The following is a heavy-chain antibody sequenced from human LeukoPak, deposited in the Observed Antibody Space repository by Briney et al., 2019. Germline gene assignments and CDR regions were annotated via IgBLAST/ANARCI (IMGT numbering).Heavy chain of an antibody. CDR3: AKGLNYGLDY. D-gene: IGHD3-10*01. Sequence: GGSLRLSCAASGFTFSNYGMHWVRQAPGKGLEWVAFIRYDGTNKDYVDSVKGRFTSSKDNSKNTLYLQMNSLRAEDTAVYYCAKGLNYGLDYWGQGTLVIVSS. CDR1: GFTFSNYG. CDR2: IRYDGTNK. V-gene: IGHV3-30*02. J-gene: IGHJ4*02.